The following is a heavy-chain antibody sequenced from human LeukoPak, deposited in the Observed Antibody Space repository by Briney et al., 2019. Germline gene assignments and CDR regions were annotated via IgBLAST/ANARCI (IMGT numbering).Heavy chain of an antibody. V-gene: IGHV3-53*01. D-gene: IGHD3-10*01. Sequence: GGSLRLSCTASGFTFGDYAMSWVRQAPGKGLEWVSVIYSGGSTYYADSVKGRFTISRDNSKNTLYLQMNSLRAEDTAVYYCARMVHMGRDYWGQGTLVTVSS. CDR1: GFTFGDYA. J-gene: IGHJ4*02. CDR3: ARMVHMGRDY. CDR2: IYSGGST.